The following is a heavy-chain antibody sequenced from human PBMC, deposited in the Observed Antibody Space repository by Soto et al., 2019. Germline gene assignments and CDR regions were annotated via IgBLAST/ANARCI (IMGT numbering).Heavy chain of an antibody. Sequence: GESLKISCAASGFTFSSYNMNWVRQAPGKGLEWVSFISSSSSTTYYADSVKGRFIISKDNAKNSLYLQMSSLRDEDTAVYYCAREGTTGWYNPFDFWGQGTLVTVSS. CDR2: ISSSSSTT. J-gene: IGHJ4*02. V-gene: IGHV3-48*02. CDR3: AREGTTGWYNPFDF. D-gene: IGHD6-19*01. CDR1: GFTFSSYN.